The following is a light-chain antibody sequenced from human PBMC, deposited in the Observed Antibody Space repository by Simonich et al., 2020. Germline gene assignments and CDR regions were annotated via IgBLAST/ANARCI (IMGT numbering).Light chain of an antibody. Sequence: DIVMTQSPDSLAVSLGERDTINCKSRQSVLYSSNNKNYLDWYQQKPGQLPKLLIYWASTRESGVPDRCSGSGSGTDFTLTISSLQAEDVAVYYCQQYYSTPWTFGQGTKVEIK. CDR1: QSVLYSSNNKNY. J-gene: IGKJ1*01. CDR3: QQYYSTPWT. V-gene: IGKV4-1*01. CDR2: WAS.